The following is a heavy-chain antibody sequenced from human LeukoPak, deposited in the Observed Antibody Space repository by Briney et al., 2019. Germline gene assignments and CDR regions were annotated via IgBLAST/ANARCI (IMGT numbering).Heavy chain of an antibody. V-gene: IGHV4-30-2*01. Sequence: TLSLTCTVSGGSISSDGYYWSWIRQPPGKGLEWIGFIYHTGSTYYNPSLKSRVTISVDRSKNQFSLKLTSVTAADTAVYYCARELLWFGEGGDYWGQGTLVTVSS. CDR3: ARELLWFGEGGDY. D-gene: IGHD3-10*01. CDR2: IYHTGST. CDR1: GGSISSDGYY. J-gene: IGHJ4*02.